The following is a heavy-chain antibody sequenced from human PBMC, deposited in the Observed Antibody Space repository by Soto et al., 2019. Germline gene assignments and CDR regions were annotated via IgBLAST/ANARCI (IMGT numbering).Heavy chain of an antibody. D-gene: IGHD3-10*01. CDR3: ARGTMVRGVILDY. Sequence: QVQLQQWGAGLLKPSETLSLTCAVYGGSFSGYYWSWIRQPPGKGLEWIGEINHSGSTNYNPSLKSRVTISVDTSKNDFSLKLSSVTAADTAVYSCARGTMVRGVILDYWGQGTLVTVSS. CDR2: INHSGST. V-gene: IGHV4-34*01. J-gene: IGHJ4*02. CDR1: GGSFSGYY.